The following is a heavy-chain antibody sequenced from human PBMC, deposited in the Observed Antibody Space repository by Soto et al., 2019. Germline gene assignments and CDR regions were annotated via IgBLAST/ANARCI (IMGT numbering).Heavy chain of an antibody. Sequence: PGGSLRLSCAASGFTFDDHGMHWVRQAPGKGLEWVAVIWYDGSNKYYADSVKGRFTISRDNSKNTLYLQMNSLRAEDTAVYYCAREGGYDFWSAYDFDYWGQGTLVTVSS. CDR1: GFTFDDHG. CDR3: AREGGYDFWSAYDFDY. CDR2: IWYDGSNK. D-gene: IGHD3-3*01. V-gene: IGHV3-33*08. J-gene: IGHJ4*02.